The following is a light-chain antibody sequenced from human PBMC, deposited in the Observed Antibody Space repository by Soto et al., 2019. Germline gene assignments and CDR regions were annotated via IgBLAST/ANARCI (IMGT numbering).Light chain of an antibody. Sequence: DMQMTQSPSSLSSSLGDRVTITCRASQGIRNDLGWYQQKPGKAPNLLIYAASSLHSGVPSRFSGSGSGTDFTLTISSLQNEDVATYYCQQSFSPTRTFGQGTKVDIK. CDR1: QGIRND. J-gene: IGKJ1*01. V-gene: IGKV1-39*01. CDR3: QQSFSPTRT. CDR2: AAS.